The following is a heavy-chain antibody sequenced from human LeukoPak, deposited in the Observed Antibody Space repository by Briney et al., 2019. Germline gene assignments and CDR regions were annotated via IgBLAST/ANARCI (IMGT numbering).Heavy chain of an antibody. D-gene: IGHD1-26*01. CDR1: GFTFSSYG. V-gene: IGHV3-33*01. CDR2: IWYDGSNK. Sequence: GGXLRLSCAASGFTFSSYGMHWVRQAPGKGLEWVAVIWYDGSNKYYADSVKGRFTISRDNSKKTLYLQMNSLRAEDTAVYYCASGGVLKDYWGQGTLVTVSS. CDR3: ASGGVLKDY. J-gene: IGHJ4*02.